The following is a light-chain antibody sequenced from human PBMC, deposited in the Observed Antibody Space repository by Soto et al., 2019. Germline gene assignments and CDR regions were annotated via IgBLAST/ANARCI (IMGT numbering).Light chain of an antibody. V-gene: IGKV1-27*01. CDR3: QKYNSAPWT. CDR2: NAS. CDR1: QAIGNY. J-gene: IGKJ1*01. Sequence: DIQMTQSPSSLSASVGDRVTITCRSRQAIGNYLAWYQQKPGKVPKLLISNASTLQAGVPFRFSGSGSGTDVTLTISSLQPEDGATYYCQKYNSAPWTFGQGTKVEIK.